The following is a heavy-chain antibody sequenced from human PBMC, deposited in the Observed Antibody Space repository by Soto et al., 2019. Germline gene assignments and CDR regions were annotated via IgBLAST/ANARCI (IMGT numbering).Heavy chain of an antibody. D-gene: IGHD2-15*01. V-gene: IGHV4-31*03. J-gene: IGHJ4*02. CDR3: ARTNLSAGSCYSWSIAY. CDR1: GGSITTGGYY. CDR2: RYYSEST. Sequence: TLSLTCTFSGGSITTGGYYWSWIRQLPGQGLEWIGHRYYSESTYYNPSLKSRVSISLDTSKNQFSLKLSFVTAADTAMYYCARTNLSAGSCYSWSIAYSGQVTQVTVSS.